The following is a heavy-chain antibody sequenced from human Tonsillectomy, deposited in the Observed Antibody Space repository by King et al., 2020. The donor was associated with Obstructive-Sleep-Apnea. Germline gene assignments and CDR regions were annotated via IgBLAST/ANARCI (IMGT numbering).Heavy chain of an antibody. CDR2: ISSTGITI. V-gene: IGHV3-11*01. Sequence: VQLVESGGGLVKPGGSLRLSCAASGFSFSDYYMSWIRQAPGKGLEWVSFISSTGITIDYADSVKGRFTISRDNGKNSLYLQMNSLRAEDTAVYYCTRDGAAAAVIYWGQGTLVTVSS. J-gene: IGHJ4*02. CDR3: TRDGAAAAVIY. CDR1: GFSFSDYY. D-gene: IGHD6-13*01.